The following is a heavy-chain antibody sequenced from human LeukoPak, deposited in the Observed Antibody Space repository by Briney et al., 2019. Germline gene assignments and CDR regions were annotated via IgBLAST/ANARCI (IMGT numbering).Heavy chain of an antibody. CDR2: ISTLNGNT. CDR1: GYIFSSYG. CDR3: ARVGRPFYYYYMDV. D-gene: IGHD6-6*01. V-gene: IGHV1-18*01. Sequence: ASVKVSCKASGYIFSSYGINWVRQAPGQGLEWMGWISTLNGNTNYAQKLQGRVTMTTDTSTSTAYMELRSLRSDDTAVYYCARVGRPFYYYYMDVWGKETTVAISS. J-gene: IGHJ6*03.